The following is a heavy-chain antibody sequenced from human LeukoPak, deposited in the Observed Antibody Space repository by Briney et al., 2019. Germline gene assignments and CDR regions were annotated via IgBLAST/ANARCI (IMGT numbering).Heavy chain of an antibody. CDR3: ARKWWENWFDS. J-gene: IGHJ5*01. CDR2: ISGGSGVP. Sequence: PGGSLRLSCAASGFTFDTYAMSWVRQAPGKGLQWVSTISGGSGVPYYADSVKGRFTISRDNSKNTLYLQMNSLRAEDTAVYYCARKWWENWFDSWGQGTLVTVSS. CDR1: GFTFDTYA. D-gene: IGHD2-15*01. V-gene: IGHV3-23*01.